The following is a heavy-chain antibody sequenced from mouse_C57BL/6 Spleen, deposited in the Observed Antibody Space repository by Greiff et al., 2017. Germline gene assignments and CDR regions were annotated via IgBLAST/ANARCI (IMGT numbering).Heavy chain of an antibody. V-gene: IGHV1-82*01. J-gene: IGHJ2*01. CDR1: GYAFSSSW. CDR2: IYPGDGDT. Sequence: QVQLQQSGPELVKPGASVKISCKASGYAFSSSWMNWVKQRTGKGLEWIGRIYPGDGDTNYNGKFKGKATLTADKSSSTAYMQLRSLTSEDSAVYVCARSRGPYYFDYWGQGTTLTVSS. CDR3: ARSRGPYYFDY.